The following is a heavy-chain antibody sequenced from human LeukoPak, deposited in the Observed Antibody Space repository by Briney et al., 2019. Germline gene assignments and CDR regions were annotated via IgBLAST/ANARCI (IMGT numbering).Heavy chain of an antibody. J-gene: IGHJ4*02. Sequence: GGSLRFSCAASGFTFSSYAMSWVRQAPGKGLEWVSAISGSGGSTYYADSVKGRFTISRDNSKNTLYLQMNSLRAEDTAVYYCANSVVGAPELDYWGQGTLVTVSS. CDR2: ISGSGGST. D-gene: IGHD1-26*01. CDR1: GFTFSSYA. CDR3: ANSVVGAPELDY. V-gene: IGHV3-23*01.